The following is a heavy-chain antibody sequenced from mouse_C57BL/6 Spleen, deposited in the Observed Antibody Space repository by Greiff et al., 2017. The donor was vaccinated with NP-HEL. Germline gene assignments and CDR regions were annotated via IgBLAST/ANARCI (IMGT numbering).Heavy chain of an antibody. Sequence: VKLVESGAELARPGASVKMSCKASGYTFTSYTMHWVKQRPGQGLEWIGYINPSSGYTKYNQKFKDKATLTADKSSSTAYMQLSSLTSEDSAVYYCARRDDGYYFFDYWGQGTTLTVSS. D-gene: IGHD2-3*01. J-gene: IGHJ2*01. CDR1: GYTFTSYT. V-gene: IGHV1-4*01. CDR2: INPSSGYT. CDR3: ARRDDGYYFFDY.